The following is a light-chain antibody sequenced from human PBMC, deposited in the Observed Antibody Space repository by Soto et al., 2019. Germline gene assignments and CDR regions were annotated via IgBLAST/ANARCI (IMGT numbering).Light chain of an antibody. CDR2: VAS. V-gene: IGKV3D-15*01. Sequence: EIVMTQSPATLSVSPGERATLSCRASQSVSSNLAWYQQKPGQAPRLLIYVASTRATSIPARFSGSGSGTEFTLTISSLQSEDFAVYYCQQYNKWPLSFGGGTKVEIK. CDR3: QQYNKWPLS. CDR1: QSVSSN. J-gene: IGKJ4*01.